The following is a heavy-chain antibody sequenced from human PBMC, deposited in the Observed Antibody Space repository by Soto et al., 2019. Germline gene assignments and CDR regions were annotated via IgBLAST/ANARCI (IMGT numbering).Heavy chain of an antibody. CDR2: ISSSSSYI. CDR3: ARVPLPPPHARFSMIVVVTSYAIDV. V-gene: IGHV3-21*01. J-gene: IGHJ6*02. CDR1: GFTFSSYS. D-gene: IGHD3-22*01. Sequence: GGSLRLSCAASGFTFSSYSMNWVRQAPGKGLEWVSSISSSSSYIYYADSVKGRFTISRDNAKNSLYLPMNSLRAEDTAVYYCARVPLPPPHARFSMIVVVTSYAIDVWGQGTTGTAP.